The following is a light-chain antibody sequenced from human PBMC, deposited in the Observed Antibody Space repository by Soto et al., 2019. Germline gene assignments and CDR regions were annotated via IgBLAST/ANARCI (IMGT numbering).Light chain of an antibody. CDR3: QSYDSSLSGRDV. V-gene: IGLV1-40*01. Sequence: QSVLTQPPSVSGAPGQRVTISCTGSSSNIGAGYDVHWYQQLPGTAPKLLIYGNSNRPSGVPDRFSGSKSGTSASLAITGLQAEDEADYYCQSYDSSLSGRDVFGTGTKLTVI. CDR1: SSNIGAGYD. J-gene: IGLJ1*01. CDR2: GNS.